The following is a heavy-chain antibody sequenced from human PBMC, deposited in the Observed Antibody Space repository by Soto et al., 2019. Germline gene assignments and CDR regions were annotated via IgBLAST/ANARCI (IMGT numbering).Heavy chain of an antibody. V-gene: IGHV4-30-4*01. Sequence: SETLSLTCSVSGASIYNGGYFWSWIRQSPGKGLEWIGHIHNSGSTYYNPSLKSRVTISVDTSKNQFSLNLSSVTAADTAMYYCARAGVATIYPGNNWFDSWGQGTLVTVSS. D-gene: IGHD5-12*01. CDR1: GASIYNGGYF. CDR3: ARAGVATIYPGNNWFDS. CDR2: IHNSGST. J-gene: IGHJ5*01.